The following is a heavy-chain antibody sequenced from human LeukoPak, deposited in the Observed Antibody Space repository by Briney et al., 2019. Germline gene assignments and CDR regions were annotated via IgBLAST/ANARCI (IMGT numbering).Heavy chain of an antibody. CDR3: TKNLRRLDY. Sequence: PGGSLRLSCTASGSTFGDYAMSWVRQAPGKGLEWVGFIRSKAYGGTTEYAASVKGRFTISRDDSKSIAYLQMNSLKTEDTAVYYCTKNLRRLDYWGQGTLVTVSS. D-gene: IGHD4-17*01. J-gene: IGHJ4*02. V-gene: IGHV3-49*04. CDR2: IRSKAYGGTT. CDR1: GSTFGDYA.